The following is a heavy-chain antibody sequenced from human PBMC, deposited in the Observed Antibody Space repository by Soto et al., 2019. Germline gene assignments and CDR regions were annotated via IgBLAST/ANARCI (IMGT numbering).Heavy chain of an antibody. Sequence: GGSLRLSCAASGFTVSSNYMSWVRQAPGKGLEWVSVIYSGGSTYYADSVKGRFTISRDNSKNTLYLQMNSLRAEDTAVYYCARLDIVATSFDYWGQGTLVTVSS. V-gene: IGHV3-66*01. CDR1: GFTVSSNY. CDR3: ARLDIVATSFDY. J-gene: IGHJ4*02. CDR2: IYSGGST. D-gene: IGHD5-12*01.